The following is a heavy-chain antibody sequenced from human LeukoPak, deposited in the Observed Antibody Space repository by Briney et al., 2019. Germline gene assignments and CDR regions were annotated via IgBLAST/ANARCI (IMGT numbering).Heavy chain of an antibody. CDR1: GYTFPSYG. D-gene: IGHD6-19*01. CDR2: ISAYNGNT. CDR3: ARVSRVGSGYDY. J-gene: IGHJ4*02. Sequence: GSVKVSCQASGYTFPSYGTSWLRQAPGQGREGMGWISAYNGNTNYAQKLQGRVTMTTDTSTSTAYMELRSLRSDDTAVYYCARVSRVGSGYDYWGQGTLVTVSS. V-gene: IGHV1-18*04.